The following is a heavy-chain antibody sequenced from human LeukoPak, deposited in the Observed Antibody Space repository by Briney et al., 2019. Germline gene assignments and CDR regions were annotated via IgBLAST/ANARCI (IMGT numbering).Heavy chain of an antibody. CDR1: GGFISSSSYY. CDR2: IYYSGST. CDR3: ARHVNPRQLVDY. J-gene: IGHJ4*02. Sequence: SETLSLTCTVSGGFISSSSYYWGWIRQPPGKGLEWIGSIYYSGSTYYNPSLKSRVTISVDTSKNQFSLKLSSVTAADTAVYYCARHVNPRQLVDYWGQGTLVTVSS. V-gene: IGHV4-39*01. D-gene: IGHD6-6*01.